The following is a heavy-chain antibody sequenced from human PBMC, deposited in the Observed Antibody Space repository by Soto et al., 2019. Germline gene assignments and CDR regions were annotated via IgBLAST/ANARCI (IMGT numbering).Heavy chain of an antibody. CDR1: GYSFTSYW. CDR3: TAHRSSLTMRRGVIIGDYYYNGMDV. Sequence: GESLKISCKGSGYSFTSYWVCWVRQMPGKGLEWMGRIDPSDSYTNYSPSFQGHVTVSADKSISTAYLQWSSLKTEDTAVYYCTAHRSSLTMRRGVIIGDYYYNGMDVWGQGTTVTVS. V-gene: IGHV5-10-1*01. J-gene: IGHJ6*02. D-gene: IGHD3-10*01. CDR2: IDPSDSYT.